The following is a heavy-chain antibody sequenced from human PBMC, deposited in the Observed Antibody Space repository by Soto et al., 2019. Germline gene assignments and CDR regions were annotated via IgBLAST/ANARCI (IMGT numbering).Heavy chain of an antibody. D-gene: IGHD3-10*01. Sequence: PSETLSLTCAVYGGSFSGYYWSWIRQPPGKGLEWIGEINHSGSTNYNPSLKSRVTISVDTSKNQFSLKLSSVTAADTAVYYCARDYYGSGSYYQPKYYYYYYGMDVWGQGTTVT. V-gene: IGHV4-34*01. CDR2: INHSGST. J-gene: IGHJ6*02. CDR3: ARDYYGSGSYYQPKYYYYYYGMDV. CDR1: GGSFSGYY.